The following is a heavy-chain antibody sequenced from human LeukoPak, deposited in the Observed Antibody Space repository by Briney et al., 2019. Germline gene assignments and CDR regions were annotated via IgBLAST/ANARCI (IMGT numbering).Heavy chain of an antibody. V-gene: IGHV3-30*03. D-gene: IGHD3-9*01. CDR3: ARGKTSDDIIEDAFDI. J-gene: IGHJ3*02. CDR1: GFTFSSYG. CDR2: ISYDGSNK. Sequence: GGSLRLSCAASGFTFSSYGMHWVRQAPGKGLEWVAVISYDGSNKYYADSVKGRFTISRDNSKNTLLLQMNSLRAEDTALYYCARGKTSDDIIEDAFDIWGQGTMVAVSS.